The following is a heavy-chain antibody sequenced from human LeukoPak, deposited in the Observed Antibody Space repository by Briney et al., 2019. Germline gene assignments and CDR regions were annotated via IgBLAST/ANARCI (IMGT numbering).Heavy chain of an antibody. V-gene: IGHV3-53*01. CDR1: GFTVSSNY. CDR2: IYSGGSI. Sequence: PGGSLRLSCAASGFTVSSNYMTWVRQAPGKGLEWVSVIYSGGSIYYADSVKGRFTISRDNSRNTLYLQMNSLRAEDTAVYYCARALNGFDIWGPGTLVTVSS. CDR3: ARALNGFDI. J-gene: IGHJ3*02.